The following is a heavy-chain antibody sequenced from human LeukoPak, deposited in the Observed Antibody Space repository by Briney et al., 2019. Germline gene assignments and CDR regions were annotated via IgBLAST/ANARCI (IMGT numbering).Heavy chain of an antibody. CDR1: GYTFTTYG. J-gene: IGHJ4*02. Sequence: GAAVKVSCKASGYTFTTYGVTWVRQAPGQGGEWMGWISPYNGDTNYAQNLQGRVTLTTDTSTSTAYMELRSLRSDDTAVYYCARDGAVAAVFDYWGQGTLVTVSS. V-gene: IGHV1-18*01. CDR2: ISPYNGDT. D-gene: IGHD6-19*01. CDR3: ARDGAVAAVFDY.